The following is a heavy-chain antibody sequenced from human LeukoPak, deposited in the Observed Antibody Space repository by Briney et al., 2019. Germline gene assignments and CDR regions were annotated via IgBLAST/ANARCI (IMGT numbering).Heavy chain of an antibody. J-gene: IGHJ4*02. CDR3: ATPMMIRTVIVI. CDR2: FDHEDGET. V-gene: IGHV1-24*01. D-gene: IGHD3-10*01. Sequence: ASVKVSCKVSGYTLTELSMHWVRQAPGKGLEWMGGFDHEDGETVYAQRFRGRVTMTEDTSTDTAYMELSSLRSEDTAVYYCATPMMIRTVIVIWGQGTLVTVSS. CDR1: GYTLTELS.